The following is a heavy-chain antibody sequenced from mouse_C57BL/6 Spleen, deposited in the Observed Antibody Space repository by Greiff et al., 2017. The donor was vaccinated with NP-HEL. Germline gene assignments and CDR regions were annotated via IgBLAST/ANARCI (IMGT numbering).Heavy chain of an antibody. J-gene: IGHJ2*01. CDR1: GYAFSSYW. CDR2: IYPGDGDT. Sequence: VQLQQSGAELVKPGASVKISCKASGYAFSSYWMNWVKQRPGKGLEWIGQIYPGDGDTNYNGKFKGKATLTADKSSSTAYMQLSSLTSEDSAVYFCARSDYDSDGYFDYWGQGTTLTVSS. V-gene: IGHV1-80*01. CDR3: ARSDYDSDGYFDY. D-gene: IGHD2-4*01.